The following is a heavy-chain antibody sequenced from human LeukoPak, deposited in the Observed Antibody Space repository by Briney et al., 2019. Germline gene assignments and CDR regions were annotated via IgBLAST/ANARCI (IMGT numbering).Heavy chain of an antibody. J-gene: IGHJ4*02. CDR3: ARGVVRASGTPAGY. CDR1: GGTFSSYA. V-gene: IGHV1-46*01. Sequence: ASVKVSCKASGGTFSSYATSWVRQAPGQGLEWMGIINPSGGSTSYAQKFQGRVTMTRDTSTSTVYMELSSLRSEDTAVYYCARGVVRASGTPAGYWGQGTLVTVSS. D-gene: IGHD3-10*01. CDR2: INPSGGST.